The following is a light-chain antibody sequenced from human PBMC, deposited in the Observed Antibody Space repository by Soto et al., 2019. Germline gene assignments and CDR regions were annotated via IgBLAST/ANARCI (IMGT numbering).Light chain of an antibody. CDR3: HQYDHWPQT. V-gene: IGKV3D-15*01. CDR2: GAS. CDR1: QSVSSSY. J-gene: IGKJ1*01. Sequence: EIVMTQSPATLSVSPGERATLSCRASQSVSSSYLALYQQKPGQAPRLLIYGASSRATGIPARFSGSGSGTDFTLTISSLQSEDFAVYYCHQYDHWPQTFGQGTKVDIK.